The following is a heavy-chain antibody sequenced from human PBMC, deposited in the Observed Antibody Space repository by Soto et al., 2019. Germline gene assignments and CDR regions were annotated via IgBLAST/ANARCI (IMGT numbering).Heavy chain of an antibody. V-gene: IGHV4-59*13. J-gene: IGHJ4*02. D-gene: IGHD3-16*01. CDR1: AASFSKYY. Sequence: QVQLQESGPGLVKPSETLSLTCTVSAASFSKYYWTWIRQPPGKGLEWIGYIYFNGNTNYNPSLKRRVTISVDTSKKQISLNLTSVTDAYTAVYFCASVTFGGVVLAHWGQGTLVTVSS. CDR3: ASVTFGGVVLAH. CDR2: IYFNGNT.